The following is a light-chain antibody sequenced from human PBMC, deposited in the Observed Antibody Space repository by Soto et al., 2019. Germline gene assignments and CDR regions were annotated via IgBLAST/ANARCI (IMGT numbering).Light chain of an antibody. Sequence: QSVLTQPASVSGSPGQSITISCTGISADVGTSNFVSWYQHHPGKAPRLIIYDVTDRPSGVSNRFSGSKSGDTASLTISGLQAEEEADYYCTSYRRGPLYVFGTGTKVTVL. CDR1: SADVGTSNF. V-gene: IGLV2-14*03. CDR3: TSYRRGPLYV. J-gene: IGLJ1*01. CDR2: DVT.